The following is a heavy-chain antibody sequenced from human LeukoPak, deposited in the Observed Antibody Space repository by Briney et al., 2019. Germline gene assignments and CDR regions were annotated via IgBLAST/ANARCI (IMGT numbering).Heavy chain of an antibody. CDR2: MNPNSGNT. D-gene: IGHD2/OR15-2a*01. CDR3: ATSRPGNYFPNY. Sequence: ALVKVSCKASGYTFTSYDINWVRQATGQGLEWMGWMNPNSGNTGYAQKFQGRVTITRNTSISTAYMELSSLRSEDTAVYYCATSRPGNYFPNYWGQGTLVTVSS. CDR1: GYTFTSYD. J-gene: IGHJ4*02. V-gene: IGHV1-8*03.